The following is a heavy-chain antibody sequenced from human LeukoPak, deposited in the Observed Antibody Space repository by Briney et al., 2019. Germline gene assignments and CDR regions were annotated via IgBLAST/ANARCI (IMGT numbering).Heavy chain of an antibody. D-gene: IGHD3-16*01. CDR1: GGTFSSYA. CDR3: ARVGLRKGYSYYGMDV. Sequence: SVKVSCKASGGTFSSYAISWVRQAPGQGLEWMGGIIPIFDTANSAQKFQGRVTITADGSTSTAYMDLSSLRSEDTAVYYCARVGLRKGYSYYGMDVWGQGTTVTASS. V-gene: IGHV1-69*13. J-gene: IGHJ6*02. CDR2: IIPIFDTA.